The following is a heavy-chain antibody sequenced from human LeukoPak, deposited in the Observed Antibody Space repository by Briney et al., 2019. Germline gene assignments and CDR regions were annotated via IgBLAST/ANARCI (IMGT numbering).Heavy chain of an antibody. V-gene: IGHV3-7*04. CDR1: GFTFSSDW. J-gene: IGHJ4*02. CDR2: INQDGSAT. CDR3: ARSFTMIPEDF. D-gene: IGHD3-22*01. Sequence: GRSLRLSCAASGFTFSSDWLSCVRQAPGKGLEWVANINQDGSATYYVDSVKGRLTISRDNAKNSLYLQMSSLRAEDTAVYYCARSFTMIPEDFWGQGTLVTVSS.